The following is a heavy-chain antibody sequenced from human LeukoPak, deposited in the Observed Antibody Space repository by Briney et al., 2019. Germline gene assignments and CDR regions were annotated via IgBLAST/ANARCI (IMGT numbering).Heavy chain of an antibody. CDR2: VKQDGSEK. V-gene: IGHV3-7*01. D-gene: IGHD3-10*01. CDR3: ARVAASTPGISCKRPFDF. CDR1: GFTFSSYW. Sequence: GGSLRLSCTASGFTFSSYWMSWVRQAPGKGLEWVATVKQDGSEKFYVDSVEGRFTISRDNAKNSLYLQMNSLRAEDTAVYYCARVAASTPGISCKRPFDFWGQGTLATVSS. J-gene: IGHJ4*02.